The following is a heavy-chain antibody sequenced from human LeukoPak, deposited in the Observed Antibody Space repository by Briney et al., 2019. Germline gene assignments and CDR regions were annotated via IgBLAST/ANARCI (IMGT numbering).Heavy chain of an antibody. V-gene: IGHV4-38-2*02. CDR3: ALNQYDRAPYYFDY. J-gene: IGHJ4*02. CDR2: IYHDGST. CDR1: GFSISSDYY. Sequence: SETLSLTCNVLGFSISSDYYWGWIRQPPGEGLEWTATIYHDGSTYYNPSLKGRVIISLDTSKNQFSLTLTYVTAADTAVYYCALNQYDRAPYYFDYWGQGTLVSVSS. D-gene: IGHD3-22*01.